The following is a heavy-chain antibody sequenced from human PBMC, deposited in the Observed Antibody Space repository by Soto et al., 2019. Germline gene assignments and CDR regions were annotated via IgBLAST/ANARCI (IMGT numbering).Heavy chain of an antibody. V-gene: IGHV1-3*01. J-gene: IGHJ4*02. CDR1: GYTFTSYA. D-gene: IGHD6-19*01. CDR3: ARDEQWLVPDFDY. Sequence: ASVKVCCKASGYTFTSYAMHWVRQAPGQRLEWMGWINAGNGNTKYSQKFQGRVTITRDTSASTAYMELSSLRSEDTAVYYCARDEQWLVPDFDYWGQGTLVTVSS. CDR2: INAGNGNT.